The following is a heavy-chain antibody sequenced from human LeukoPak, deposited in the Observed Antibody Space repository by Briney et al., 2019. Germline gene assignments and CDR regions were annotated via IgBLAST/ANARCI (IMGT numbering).Heavy chain of an antibody. Sequence: SETLSLNCTVSGGSISSGGYYWSWIRQHPGKGLEWIGYIYYSGSTYYNPSLKSRVTISVDTSKNQFSLKLSSVTAADTAVYYCARDSGTGIAAPMDVWGKGTTVTVSS. CDR1: GGSISSGGYY. D-gene: IGHD6-13*01. V-gene: IGHV4-31*03. CDR3: ARDSGTGIAAPMDV. CDR2: IYYSGST. J-gene: IGHJ6*03.